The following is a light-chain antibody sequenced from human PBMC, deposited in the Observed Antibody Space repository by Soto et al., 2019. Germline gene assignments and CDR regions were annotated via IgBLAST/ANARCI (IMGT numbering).Light chain of an antibody. J-gene: IGKJ4*01. V-gene: IGKV1-33*01. Sequence: DIQMTQSPSSLSASVGDRVSITCQASHDINYYLNWYQQKPGTAPKLLIYDASNLQAGVTPRFSGGGSGTSFVLIISNLQPEDIATYYCQQYYDDLRTFGGGTEVEI. CDR2: DAS. CDR3: QQYYDDLRT. CDR1: HDINYY.